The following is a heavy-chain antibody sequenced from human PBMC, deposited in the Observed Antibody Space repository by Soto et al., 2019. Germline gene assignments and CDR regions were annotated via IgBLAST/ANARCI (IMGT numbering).Heavy chain of an antibody. CDR2: INGGDGNT. Sequence: APGQRLELMGWINGGDGNTKYAEKFQGRVTFSRDISARTAYMEVARLTSEDTAIYYCARGGGATKFYYYGMDVWGQGTSVIVSS. V-gene: IGHV1-3*01. CDR3: ARGGGATKFYYYGMDV. J-gene: IGHJ6*02. D-gene: IGHD1-26*01.